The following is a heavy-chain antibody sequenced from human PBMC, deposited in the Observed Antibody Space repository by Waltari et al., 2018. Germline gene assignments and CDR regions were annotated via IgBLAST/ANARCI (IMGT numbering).Heavy chain of an antibody. J-gene: IGHJ4*02. CDR3: ATAPDAFQIIN. CDR2: INPYSGGT. CDR1: GYTFTGYY. V-gene: IGHV1-2*02. Sequence: QVQLVQSGAEVKKPGASVKVSCKTSGYTFTGYYMYWVRQAPVQGLEWMGWINPYSGGTAYAQKFQGRVTLTRDTSISTAYMELNRLISDDSAMYYCATAPDAFQIINWGQGTLVTVSS. D-gene: IGHD2-2*01.